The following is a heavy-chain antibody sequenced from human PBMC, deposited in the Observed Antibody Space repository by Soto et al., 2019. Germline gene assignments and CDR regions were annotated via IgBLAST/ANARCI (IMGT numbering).Heavy chain of an antibody. D-gene: IGHD3-3*01. CDR2: INPNGGST. Sequence: QVQLVQSGAEVKKPGASVKVSCKASGYTFTSQYMHWVRQAPGQGLEWMAMINPNGGSTTYAQRFQGRVTLTRDTSTSTVYMELSSLRSDDTDVYFCFRDVGDWGQGTLVTVSS. CDR3: FRDVGD. J-gene: IGHJ4*02. V-gene: IGHV1-46*03. CDR1: GYTFTSQY.